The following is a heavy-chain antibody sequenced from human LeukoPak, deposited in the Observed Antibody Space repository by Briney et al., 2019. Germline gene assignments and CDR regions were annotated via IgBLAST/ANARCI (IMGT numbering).Heavy chain of an antibody. Sequence: SETLFLTCAVYGGSFSGYYWSWIRQPPGKGLEWIGEINHSGSTNYNPSLKSRVTISVDTSKNQFSLKLSSVTAADTAVYYCARGPLNYDILTGYYFPLPYGMDVWGQGTTVTVSS. V-gene: IGHV4-34*01. CDR1: GGSFSGYY. D-gene: IGHD3-9*01. CDR3: ARGPLNYDILTGYYFPLPYGMDV. CDR2: INHSGST. J-gene: IGHJ6*02.